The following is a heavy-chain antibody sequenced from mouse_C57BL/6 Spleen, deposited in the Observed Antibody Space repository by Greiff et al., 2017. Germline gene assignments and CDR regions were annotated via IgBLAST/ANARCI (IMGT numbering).Heavy chain of an antibody. V-gene: IGHV1-80*01. CDR1: GYAFSSYW. CDR3: ARGGFTTVDFDY. J-gene: IGHJ2*01. Sequence: VQLQQSGAELVKPGASVKISCKASGYAFSSYWMNWVKQRPGKGLEWIGQIYPGDGDTNYNGKFKGKATLTAEKSSSTAYMQLSSLTSEDSAVYFCARGGFTTVDFDYWGQGTTLTGSS. CDR2: IYPGDGDT. D-gene: IGHD1-1*01.